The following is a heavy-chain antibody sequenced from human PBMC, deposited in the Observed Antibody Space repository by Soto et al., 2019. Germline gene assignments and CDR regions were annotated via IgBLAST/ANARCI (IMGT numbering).Heavy chain of an antibody. CDR2: IYYSGST. CDR3: ARGWKNYYYYMDV. CDR1: GGSISSYC. Sequence: SETLSLTCTVSGGSISSYCWSWIRQPPGKGLEWIGYIYYSGSTNYNPSLKSRVTISVDTSKNQFSLKLSSVTAADTAVYYCARGWKNYYYYMDVWGKGTTVTVSS. V-gene: IGHV4-59*08. D-gene: IGHD1-1*01. J-gene: IGHJ6*03.